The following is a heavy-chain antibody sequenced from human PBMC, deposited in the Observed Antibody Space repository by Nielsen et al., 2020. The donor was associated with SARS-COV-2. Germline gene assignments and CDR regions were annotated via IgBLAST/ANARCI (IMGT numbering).Heavy chain of an antibody. J-gene: IGHJ4*02. V-gene: IGHV4-61*01. Sequence: SETLSLTCTVSGGSVSSGTYYWTWIRQPPGKGLEWIGYIYYSGSTYYNPSLKSRVTISVDTSKNQFSLKLSSVTAADTAVYYCARQLRRATMIVVAAGGYFDYWGQGTLVTVSS. D-gene: IGHD3-22*01. CDR1: GGSVSSGTYY. CDR2: IYYSGST. CDR3: ARQLRRATMIVVAAGGYFDY.